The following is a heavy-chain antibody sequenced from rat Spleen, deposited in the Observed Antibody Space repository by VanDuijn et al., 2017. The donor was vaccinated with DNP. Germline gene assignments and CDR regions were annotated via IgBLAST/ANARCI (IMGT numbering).Heavy chain of an antibody. V-gene: IGHV5-31*01. CDR2: ITSSGGGT. Sequence: EVQLVESGGDLVQPGRSLKLSCVASGFTFNDYWMTWIRQVPGKGLEWVASITSSGGGTFYPDSVKGRFTISRDNVKSILYLQMDSLRSEDTATYYCARAYNNYGWFTYWGQGTLVTVSS. J-gene: IGHJ3*01. CDR1: GFTFNDYW. CDR3: ARAYNNYGWFTY. D-gene: IGHD1-10*01.